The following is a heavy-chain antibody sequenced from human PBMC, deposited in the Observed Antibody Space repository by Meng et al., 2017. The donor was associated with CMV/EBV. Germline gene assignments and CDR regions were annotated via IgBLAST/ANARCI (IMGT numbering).Heavy chain of an antibody. V-gene: IGHV3-21*01. CDR2: ISSSSSYI. D-gene: IGHD6-19*01. CDR3: AYSGIAVAGPNDY. CDR1: GFTFSSYS. J-gene: IGHJ4*02. Sequence: GGSLRLSCAASGFTFSSYSMNWVRQAPGKGLEWVSSISSSSSYIYYADSVKGRFTIPRDNAKNSLYLQMNSLRAEDTAVYYCAYSGIAVAGPNDYWGQGTLVTVSS.